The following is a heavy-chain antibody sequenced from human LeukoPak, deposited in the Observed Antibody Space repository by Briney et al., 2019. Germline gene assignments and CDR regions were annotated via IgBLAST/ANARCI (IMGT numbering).Heavy chain of an antibody. CDR3: AKSHYDILTGHDY. J-gene: IGHJ4*02. Sequence: GGSLRLSCAASGFTFSSYAMSWVRQAPGKGLEWVSAISGSGGSTYYAGSVKGRFTISRDNSKNTLYLQMNSLRAEDTAVYYCAKSHYDILTGHDYWGQGTLVTVSS. CDR2: ISGSGGST. D-gene: IGHD3-9*01. V-gene: IGHV3-23*01. CDR1: GFTFSSYA.